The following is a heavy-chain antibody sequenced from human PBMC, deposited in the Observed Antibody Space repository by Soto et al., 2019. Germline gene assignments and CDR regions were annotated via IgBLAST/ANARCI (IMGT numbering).Heavy chain of an antibody. CDR1: GFTFSNYA. V-gene: IGHV3-23*01. Sequence: EVQLLESGGGLVQPGQSLKISCTASGFTFSNYALTWVRQPPGKGLEWVAAITGSGAPANYADSVKGRFAISRDNSKNTLYLQMKSLTAEDTAVYFCAKDPNGDYVGAFDFWGRGTMVTVSS. J-gene: IGHJ3*01. CDR3: AKDPNGDYVGAFDF. D-gene: IGHD4-17*01. CDR2: ITGSGAPA.